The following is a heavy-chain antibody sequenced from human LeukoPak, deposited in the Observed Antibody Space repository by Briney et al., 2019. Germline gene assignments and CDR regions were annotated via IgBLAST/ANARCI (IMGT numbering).Heavy chain of an antibody. Sequence: AGGSLRLSCAASRFTCSSYWVSWVRQAPGKGLEWVATIKQDGSDKYYVDSVKGRFTISRDNAKNSLYLQMNSLRADDTAIYYCARIPAGVVTRTGKLYYYYYYMDVWGKGTTVTVSS. J-gene: IGHJ6*03. V-gene: IGHV3-7*01. CDR1: RFTCSSYW. CDR2: IKQDGSDK. D-gene: IGHD3-16*01. CDR3: ARIPAGVVTRTGKLYYYYYYMDV.